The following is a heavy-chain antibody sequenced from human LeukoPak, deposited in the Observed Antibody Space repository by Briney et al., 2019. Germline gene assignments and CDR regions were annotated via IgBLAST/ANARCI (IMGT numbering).Heavy chain of an antibody. CDR1: GGSISSGGSY. CDR3: ARVIMPRGAFDI. CDR2: IYYSAST. Sequence: PSETLSLTCTVSGGSISSGGSYWSWIRQHPRKGLEWIGYIYYSASTHYNPSLKSRVTISVDTSKTQFSLKLRSVTAADTAVYYCARVIMPRGAFDIWSQGTMVTVSS. J-gene: IGHJ3*02. V-gene: IGHV4-31*03. D-gene: IGHD3-16*02.